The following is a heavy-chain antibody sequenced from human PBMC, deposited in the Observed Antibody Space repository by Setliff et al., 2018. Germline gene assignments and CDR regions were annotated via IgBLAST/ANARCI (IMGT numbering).Heavy chain of an antibody. D-gene: IGHD3-16*01. CDR2: IRPDGSET. CDR1: GFTFGSFY. J-gene: IGHJ3*02. V-gene: IGHV3-7*03. CDR3: ARLGAYDAFDI. Sequence: GGSLRLSCAASGFTFGSFYMTWVRQAPGKGLEWVANIRPDGSETGSVDSVKGRFTISRDNAKNSLYLQMDSLRAEDTAVYYCARLGAYDAFDIWGQGTMVTVSS.